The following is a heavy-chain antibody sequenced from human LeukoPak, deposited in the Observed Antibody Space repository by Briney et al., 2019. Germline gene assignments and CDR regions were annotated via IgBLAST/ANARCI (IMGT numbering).Heavy chain of an antibody. J-gene: IGHJ3*02. CDR3: ARADYPYYYGSGRGDDDAFDI. D-gene: IGHD3-10*01. CDR2: ISYDGSNK. CDR1: GFTFSSYA. V-gene: IGHV3-30-3*01. Sequence: PGGSLRLSCAASGFTFSSYAMHWVRQAPGKGLEWVAVISYDGSNKYYADSVKGRFTISRDNSKNTLYLQMNSLRAEDTAVYYCARADYPYYYGSGRGDDDAFDIWGQGTMVTVSS.